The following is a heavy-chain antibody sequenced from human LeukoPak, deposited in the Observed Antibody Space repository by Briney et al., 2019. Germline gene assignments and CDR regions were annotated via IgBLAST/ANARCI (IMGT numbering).Heavy chain of an antibody. Sequence: ASVKVSCKASGPTFSVYYIHWVRQAPGQGLEWMGRISPNSGATNYAQKFQGRVTMTRDTSISTAYIELCSLTSDDSAVYYCARVVTGTGWFDPCGQGTLVTVSS. CDR2: ISPNSGAT. J-gene: IGHJ5*02. CDR3: ARVVTGTGWFDP. V-gene: IGHV1-2*06. CDR1: GPTFSVYY. D-gene: IGHD1-1*01.